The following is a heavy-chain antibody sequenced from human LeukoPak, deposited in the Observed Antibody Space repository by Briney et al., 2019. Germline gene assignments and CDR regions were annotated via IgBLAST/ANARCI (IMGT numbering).Heavy chain of an antibody. D-gene: IGHD6-19*01. Sequence: PGGSLRLSCAASGFTFSKAWMSWVRQAPGKGLEWGGRIKSKTDGGTTDYAAPVKGRFTISRDDSKNTLYLQMNSLRAEDTAVYYCARDFTQWLVLSYWGQGTLVTVSS. J-gene: IGHJ4*02. V-gene: IGHV3-15*01. CDR2: IKSKTDGGTT. CDR1: GFTFSKAW. CDR3: ARDFTQWLVLSY.